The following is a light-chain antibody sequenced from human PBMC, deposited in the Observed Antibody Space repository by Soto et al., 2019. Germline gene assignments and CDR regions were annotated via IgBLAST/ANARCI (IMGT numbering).Light chain of an antibody. CDR2: DDN. V-gene: IGLV1-51*01. CDR3: QSWDSILNVYV. J-gene: IGLJ1*01. CDR1: SSKDGGKS. Sequence: QSVLTHPPSASAAPGQNVTISCPGTSSKDGGKSGAWYQELTGTSPNRPNYDDNKRPSVIPDRFPGSKSGTSATLGITGFQTGVEDRYYCQSWDSILNVYVFAIVTK.